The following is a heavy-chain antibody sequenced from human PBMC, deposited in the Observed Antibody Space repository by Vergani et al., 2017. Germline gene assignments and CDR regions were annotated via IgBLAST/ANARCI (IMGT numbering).Heavy chain of an antibody. CDR3: ATPQPLTTGGMDV. J-gene: IGHJ6*04. Sequence: EVQLVQSGAEVKKPGATMKISCKVSVYTFTDHYMHWVKQAPGKGLEWMGLVDPEDGETIYAEKFKGRVTIAADTSTDTAHFELSSLGSEYTAVYYCATPQPLTTGGMDVCREGTTVIVSS. CDR2: VDPEDGET. CDR1: VYTFTDHY. V-gene: IGHV1-69-2*01. D-gene: IGHD4-17*01.